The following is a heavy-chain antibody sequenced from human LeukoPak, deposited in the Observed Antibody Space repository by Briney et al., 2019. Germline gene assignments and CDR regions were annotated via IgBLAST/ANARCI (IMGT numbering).Heavy chain of an antibody. CDR1: VLTFTNYG. CDR2: IKQDGSEK. CDR3: ARDGFGTGSN. D-gene: IGHD3-16*01. V-gene: IGHV3-7*03. Sequence: GGFLRLSCAASVLTFTNYGIDWVRHAPWKGREWVANIKQDGSEKNYVDSVKGRFIISRDNAKNSLYLQMNTLRADDTAVYYCARDGFGTGSNWGQGTLVTVSS. J-gene: IGHJ4*02.